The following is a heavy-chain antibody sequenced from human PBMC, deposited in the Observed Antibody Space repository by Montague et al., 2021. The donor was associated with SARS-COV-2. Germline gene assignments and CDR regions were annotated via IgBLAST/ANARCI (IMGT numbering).Heavy chain of an antibody. D-gene: IGHD3-16*01. J-gene: IGHJ5*02. Sequence: SETLSLTCTVSGGSISSDNWWTWVRQPPGKGLEWIGDIFHSGTTNYNPSLKSRLTISVDKSKKQISLKLISVTAADTAMYYCALPLGGARFDPWGQGTLVTVSS. V-gene: IGHV4-4*02. CDR1: GGSISSDNW. CDR3: ALPLGGARFDP. CDR2: IFHSGTT.